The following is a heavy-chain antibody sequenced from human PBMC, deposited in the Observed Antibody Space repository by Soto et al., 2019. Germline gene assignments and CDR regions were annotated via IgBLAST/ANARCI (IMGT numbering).Heavy chain of an antibody. Sequence: QVQLVQSGAEARVPGASVKVSCKASGYSFTGLDINWVRQTTGQGLEWMGWMEPSSGRTGYAQKFEGRVTMTRDTSISTPYMELSSLTSDDTSLDYCARGVVAGVDYWGQGTLVTVSS. CDR1: GYSFTGLD. CDR3: ARGVVAGVDY. V-gene: IGHV1-8*01. CDR2: MEPSSGRT. J-gene: IGHJ4*02. D-gene: IGHD3-16*01.